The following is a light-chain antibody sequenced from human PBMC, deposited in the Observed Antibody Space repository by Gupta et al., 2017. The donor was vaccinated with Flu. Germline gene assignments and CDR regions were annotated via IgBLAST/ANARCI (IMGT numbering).Light chain of an antibody. CDR2: GAS. CDR3: QQRDDWPET. CDR1: QSVSTF. V-gene: IGKV3-11*01. J-gene: IGKJ2*01. Sequence: GDSATLTCRASQSVSTFLAWYQQKPAQAPRLLIYGASNRATGIPPRFSGSGSGTHFTLTISSLEPEDFAFYYCQQRDDWPETFGQGTKLEIK.